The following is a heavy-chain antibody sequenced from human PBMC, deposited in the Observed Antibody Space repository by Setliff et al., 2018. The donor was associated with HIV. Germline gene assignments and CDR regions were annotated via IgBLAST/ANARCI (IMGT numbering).Heavy chain of an antibody. D-gene: IGHD3-3*01. Sequence: ETLSLTCSVSGATISRHFWSWIRQSPGKGLEWIGTIYDSGVTKYNPSLQTRVRVSVDTSKSHLSLSLTSVTPADTAVYYCTRRQWGTSGYYEFFQQWGQGSLVTVS. CDR2: IYDSGVT. CDR3: TRRQWGTSGYYEFFQQ. CDR1: GATISRHF. J-gene: IGHJ1*01. V-gene: IGHV4-59*11.